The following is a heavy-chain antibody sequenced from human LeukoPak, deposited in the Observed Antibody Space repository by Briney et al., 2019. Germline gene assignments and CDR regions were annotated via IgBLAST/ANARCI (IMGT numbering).Heavy chain of an antibody. Sequence: GGSLRLSCAASGFTFSGHAMSWVRQAPGKGLEWVSAISGSGGSTYYADSVKGRFTISRDNSKNTLYLQMNSLRAEDTAVYYCARVDPRLPEQPFDYWGQGTLVTVSS. CDR2: ISGSGGST. V-gene: IGHV3-23*01. J-gene: IGHJ4*02. CDR3: ARVDPRLPEQPFDY. D-gene: IGHD1/OR15-1a*01. CDR1: GFTFSGHA.